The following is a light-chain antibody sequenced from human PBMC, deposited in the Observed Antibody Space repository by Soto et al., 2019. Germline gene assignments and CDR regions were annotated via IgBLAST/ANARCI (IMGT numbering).Light chain of an antibody. J-gene: IGLJ2*01. Sequence: QSALTQPRSVSGSPGQSVTISCTGTNSDIGNYIYVSWYQVHPGKAPKLIIYEVTKRPSGVPNRFSGSKSGNTASLTISGLLAEDEADYHCCSFAGGSTYVVFGGGTKLTVL. CDR1: NSDIGNYIY. CDR3: CSFAGGSTYVV. V-gene: IGLV2-11*01. CDR2: EVT.